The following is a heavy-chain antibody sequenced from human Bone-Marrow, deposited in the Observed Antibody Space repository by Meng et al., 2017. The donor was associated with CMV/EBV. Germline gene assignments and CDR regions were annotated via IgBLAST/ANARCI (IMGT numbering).Heavy chain of an antibody. CDR2: IIPIFGTA. D-gene: IGHD5-12*01. Sequence: SVKVSCKASGGTFSSYAISWVRQAPGQGLEWMGGIIPIFGTANYAQKFQGRVTITTDESTSTAYMELSSLRSEDTAVYYCARGVATIRGYYYYYGMDVWGQGTTVTASS. CDR3: ARGVATIRGYYYYYGMDV. V-gene: IGHV1-69*05. CDR1: GGTFSSYA. J-gene: IGHJ6*02.